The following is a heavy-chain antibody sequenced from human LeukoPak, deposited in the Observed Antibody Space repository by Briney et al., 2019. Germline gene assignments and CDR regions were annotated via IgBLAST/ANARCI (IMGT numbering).Heavy chain of an antibody. V-gene: IGHV5-51*01. CDR2: IYLCDTDT. CDR3: AIRGAMVTGGFDY. J-gene: IGHJ4*02. Sequence: GESLKISSKGPGYRFTSYWIGWVRQMPGKGLEWMGIIYLCDTDTRYSPSFQGKVTISADKSISTAYLQWSSLKASETAMYYCAIRGAMVTGGFDYWGQGTLVTVSS. D-gene: IGHD5-18*01. CDR1: GYRFTSYW.